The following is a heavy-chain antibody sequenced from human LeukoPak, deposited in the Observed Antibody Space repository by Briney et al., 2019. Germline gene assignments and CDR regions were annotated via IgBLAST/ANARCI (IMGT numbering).Heavy chain of an antibody. CDR3: ARGLFVSGFDP. CDR2: MNPNSGNT. CDR1: GYTFTGYY. D-gene: IGHD3-3*01. J-gene: IGHJ5*02. V-gene: IGHV1-8*03. Sequence: ASVKVSCKASGYTFTGYYMHWVRQATGQGLEWMGWMNPNSGNTGYAQKFQGRVTITRNTSISTAYMELSSLRSEDTAVYYCARGLFVSGFDPWGQGTLVTVSS.